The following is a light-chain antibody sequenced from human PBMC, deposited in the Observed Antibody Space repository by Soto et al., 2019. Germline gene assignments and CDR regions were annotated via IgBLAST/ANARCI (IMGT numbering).Light chain of an antibody. Sequence: DIQMTQSPSSLSASVGDRVTVTCRASQGISSYLAWYQQKPGKVPKLLIYAASTLQPGVPSRFSGSGSGTDFTLTISNLQPEDVATYYCQKYDSAPSLTFGGGTNVQIK. CDR1: QGISSY. V-gene: IGKV1-27*01. CDR2: AAS. CDR3: QKYDSAPSLT. J-gene: IGKJ4*01.